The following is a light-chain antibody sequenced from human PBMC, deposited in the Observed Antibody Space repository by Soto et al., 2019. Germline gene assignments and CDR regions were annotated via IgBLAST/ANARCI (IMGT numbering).Light chain of an antibody. CDR1: QSVTNCY. CDR3: QQYHTTPYT. J-gene: IGKJ2*01. CDR2: GTS. Sequence: EMVLTQSPGTLSLSPGDRATLSCRASQSVTNCYFAWYQQRPAQAPRLLIYGTSIRATGIPDRFSGSGSGTDFTLTISRLESEDFAVYYCQQYHTTPYTFGQGTQLEF. V-gene: IGKV3-20*01.